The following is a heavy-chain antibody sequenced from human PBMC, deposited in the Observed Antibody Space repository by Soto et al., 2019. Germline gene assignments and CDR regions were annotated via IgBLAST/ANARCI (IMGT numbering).Heavy chain of an antibody. Sequence: GGSLRLSCAASGFIFDDFTMHWVRLVPGEGLQWVSYINWDGRITMYADSVKGRFTISRDNTNSHLYLQMSSLRAEDTAIYFCAKVKEWTYLDYWGLGALVTVSS. D-gene: IGHD3-3*01. CDR2: INWDGRIT. V-gene: IGHV3-43*01. J-gene: IGHJ4*02. CDR3: AKVKEWTYLDY. CDR1: GFIFDDFT.